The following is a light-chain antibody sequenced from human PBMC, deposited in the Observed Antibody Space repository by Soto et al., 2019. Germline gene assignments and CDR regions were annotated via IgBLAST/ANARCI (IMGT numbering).Light chain of an antibody. CDR2: VTS. CDR1: QNITHY. J-gene: IGKJ3*01. CDR3: QQSYRSPPT. Sequence: DIQMTQSPSSLSASVGDRVTITCRASQNITHYLHWYQQKPGKAPKFLIYVTSSLQSGVPSRFSGSGSGTDFTLTISSLQPEDFATYYCQQSYRSPPTFGPGTKVHIK. V-gene: IGKV1-39*01.